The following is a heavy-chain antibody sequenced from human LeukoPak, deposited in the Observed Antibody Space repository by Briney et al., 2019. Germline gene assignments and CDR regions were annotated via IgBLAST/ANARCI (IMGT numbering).Heavy chain of an antibody. Sequence: GGSLRLSCAASGFTFSSYVMHWVRQAPGKGLEWVAIISYDGSNKYYADSVKGRFTISRDNSKNTLFLQMNSLRAEDTAVYYCAKDRTSVHLWLSDLDYWGQGTLVTASS. V-gene: IGHV3-30*18. CDR3: AKDRTSVHLWLSDLDY. D-gene: IGHD5-18*01. CDR1: GFTFSSYV. J-gene: IGHJ4*02. CDR2: ISYDGSNK.